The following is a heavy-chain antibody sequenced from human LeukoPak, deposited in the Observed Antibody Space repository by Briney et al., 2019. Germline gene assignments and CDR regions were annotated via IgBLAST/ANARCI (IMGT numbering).Heavy chain of an antibody. V-gene: IGHV4-38-2*02. CDR1: GGSISSYY. CDR2: IFHTGSS. J-gene: IGHJ4*02. Sequence: SETLSLTCTVSGGSISSYYWGWIRQPPGKGLEWIANIFHTGSSYYHPSLESRLSISVDKSKNQLSLNLNSVTAADTAVYYCARAGTNLGDYDYWGQGTLVTVSS. D-gene: IGHD4-17*01. CDR3: ARAGTNLGDYDY.